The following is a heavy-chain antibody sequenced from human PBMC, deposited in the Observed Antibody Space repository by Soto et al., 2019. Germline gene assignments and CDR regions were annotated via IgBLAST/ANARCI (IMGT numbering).Heavy chain of an antibody. J-gene: IGHJ3*02. D-gene: IGHD3-22*01. CDR3: ARDENYYDSSGYYFVARDDAFDI. V-gene: IGHV4-38-2*02. Sequence: SETLSLTCAVSGYSISSGYYWGWIRRPPGKGLEGIGSIYHSGSTYYNPSLKSRVTISVDTSKNQFSLKLSSVTAADTAVYYCARDENYYDSSGYYFVARDDAFDIWGQGTMVTVSS. CDR1: GYSISSGYY. CDR2: IYHSGST.